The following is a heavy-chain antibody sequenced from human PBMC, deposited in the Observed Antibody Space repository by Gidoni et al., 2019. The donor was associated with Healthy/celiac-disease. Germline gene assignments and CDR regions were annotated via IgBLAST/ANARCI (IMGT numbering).Heavy chain of an antibody. J-gene: IGHJ4*02. CDR3: ALYSGYDFGQNWGYNDY. V-gene: IGHV1-69*06. CDR2: IIPIFGTA. Sequence: QVQLVQSGAEVKKPGSSVKVSCKASGGTFSSYAISWVRQAPGQGLEWMGGIIPIFGTANYAQKFQGRVTITADKSTSTAYMELSSLRSEDTAVYYCALYSGYDFGQNWGYNDYWGQGTLVTVSS. D-gene: IGHD5-12*01. CDR1: GGTFSSYA.